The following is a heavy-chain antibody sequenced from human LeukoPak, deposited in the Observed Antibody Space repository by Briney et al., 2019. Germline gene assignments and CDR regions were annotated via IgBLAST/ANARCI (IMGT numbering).Heavy chain of an antibody. J-gene: IGHJ5*02. D-gene: IGHD2-2*01. CDR1: GGSIISGNFY. V-gene: IGHV4-61*02. Sequence: SRTLSLTCTVSGGSIISGNFYWSWIRQPAGKVLEWIGRIYGSGSTNYSPSLRSRVTISIDTSKNQFSLNLNSVTAADTAVYYCARGWGSTSSNYFDPWGQGTLVTVSS. CDR2: IYGSGST. CDR3: ARGWGSTSSNYFDP.